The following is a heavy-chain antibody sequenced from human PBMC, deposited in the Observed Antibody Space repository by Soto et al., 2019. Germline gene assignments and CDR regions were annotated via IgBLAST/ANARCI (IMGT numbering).Heavy chain of an antibody. D-gene: IGHD2-2*01. V-gene: IGHV3-30*18. CDR1: GFTFSSNG. Sequence: QVQLVESGGGVVQPGRSLRLSCAASGFTFSSNGMHWVRQAPGKGLEWVAVMSNDGSHTSYADSAKGRFTISRDNSKNTLYLQRNSLRAEDSGIYYCTKGCSSSSNGYIIDYWGQGALVTVSS. CDR3: TKGCSSSSNGYIIDY. J-gene: IGHJ4*02. CDR2: MSNDGSHT.